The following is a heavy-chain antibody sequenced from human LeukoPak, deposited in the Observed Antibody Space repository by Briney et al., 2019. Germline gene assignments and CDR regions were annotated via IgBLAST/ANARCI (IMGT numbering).Heavy chain of an antibody. Sequence: PGRSLRLSCAASGFTFSSYGMHWVRQAPGKGLEWVAVIWYDGSNKYYADSVKGRFTISRDNSKNTLYLQMNSLRAEDTAVYYCARERLARGFDYWGQGTLVTVSS. J-gene: IGHJ4*02. V-gene: IGHV3-33*01. D-gene: IGHD3-10*01. CDR2: IWYDGSNK. CDR3: ARERLARGFDY. CDR1: GFTFSSYG.